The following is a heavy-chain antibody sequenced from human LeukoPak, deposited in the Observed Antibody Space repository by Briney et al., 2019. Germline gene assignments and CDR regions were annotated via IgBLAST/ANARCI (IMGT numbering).Heavy chain of an antibody. CDR2: IYYSGST. CDR1: GASISSYY. V-gene: IGHV4-59*08. D-gene: IGHD4-17*01. J-gene: IGHJ4*02. Sequence: KPSETLSLTCTVSGASISSYYWSWVRQPPGKGLEWIGYIYYSGSTNYNPSLKSRVTISVDTSKNQFSLKLSSVTAADTAVYYCARFANDYGDYWQRNYFDYWGQGTLVTVSS. CDR3: ARFANDYGDYWQRNYFDY.